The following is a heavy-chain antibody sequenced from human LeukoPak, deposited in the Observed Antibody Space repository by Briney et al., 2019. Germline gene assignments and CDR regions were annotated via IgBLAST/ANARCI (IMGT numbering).Heavy chain of an antibody. CDR3: ARSIAARPRLDHWFDP. CDR1: GGTFSSYA. Sequence: GSSVKVSCKASGGTFSSYAISWVRQAPGQGLEWIGGIIPIFGTANYAQKFQGRVTITADESTSTAYMELSSLRSEDTAVYYCARSIAARPRLDHWFDPWGQGTLVTVSS. J-gene: IGHJ5*02. D-gene: IGHD6-6*01. V-gene: IGHV1-69*01. CDR2: IIPIFGTA.